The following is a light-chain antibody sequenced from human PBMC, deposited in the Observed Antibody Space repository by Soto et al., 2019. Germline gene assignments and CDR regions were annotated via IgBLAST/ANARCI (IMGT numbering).Light chain of an antibody. J-gene: IGKJ1*01. Sequence: EIVLTQCPGTLSLSPGERATLSCRASQSVSSSYLAWYQQKPGQAPRPLIYGASSRAIGIPDRFSGSGSGTDFTLTISRLEPEDFAVYYCQQYGSSPWTFGQGPKV. CDR1: QSVSSSY. CDR3: QQYGSSPWT. V-gene: IGKV3-20*01. CDR2: GAS.